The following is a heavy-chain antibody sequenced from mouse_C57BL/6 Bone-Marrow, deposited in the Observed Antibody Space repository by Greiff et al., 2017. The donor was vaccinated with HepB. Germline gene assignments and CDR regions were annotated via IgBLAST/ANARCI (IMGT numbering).Heavy chain of an antibody. CDR1: GFTFSDYY. D-gene: IGHD2-4*01. J-gene: IGHJ1*03. CDR3: ARRGDYDDWYFDV. Sequence: EVMLVESGGDLVKPGGSLKLSCAASGFTFSDYYMYWVRQTPEKRLEWVAYISNGGGSTYYPDTVKGRFTISRDNAKNTLYLQMSRLKSEATAMYYCARRGDYDDWYFDVWGTGTTVTVSS. V-gene: IGHV5-12*01. CDR2: ISNGGGST.